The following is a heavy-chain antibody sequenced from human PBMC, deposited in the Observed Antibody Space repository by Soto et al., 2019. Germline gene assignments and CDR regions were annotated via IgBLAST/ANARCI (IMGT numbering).Heavy chain of an antibody. CDR2: INHSGST. CDR1: GGSFSGYY. V-gene: IGHV4-34*01. CDR3: ARGKWLRSRFDY. D-gene: IGHD5-12*01. J-gene: IGHJ4*02. Sequence: QVQLQQWGAGLLKPSETLSLTCAVYGGSFSGYYWSWIRQPPGKGLEWIGEINHSGSTNYNPSLKLRVTIPVDKSKSQVSLKLSSVTAADTAVYYCARGKWLRSRFDYWGQGTLVTVSS.